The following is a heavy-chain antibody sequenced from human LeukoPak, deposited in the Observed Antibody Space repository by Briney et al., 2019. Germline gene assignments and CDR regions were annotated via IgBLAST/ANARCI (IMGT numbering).Heavy chain of an antibody. J-gene: IGHJ6*04. Sequence: SVKVSCKASGGSFRRYAFAWVRQAPGQGLEWMGGIMPVLDTGSYAQGFQGRVTIAADRSTSTAYMELRSLRPEDTALYYCAARDNGNDLLSYHAMDVWGNGTTVTVSS. D-gene: IGHD1-1*01. CDR1: GGSFRRYA. CDR3: AARDNGNDLLSYHAMDV. CDR2: IMPVLDTG. V-gene: IGHV1-69*06.